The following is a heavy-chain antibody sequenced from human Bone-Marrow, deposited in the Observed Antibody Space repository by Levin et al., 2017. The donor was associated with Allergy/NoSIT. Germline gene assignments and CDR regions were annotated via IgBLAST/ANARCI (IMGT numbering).Heavy chain of an antibody. CDR1: GFSLSTSGVG. Sequence: SGPTLVKPTQTLTLTCTFSGFSLSTSGVGVGWIRQPPGKALEWLALIYWDDDKRYSPSLKSRLTITKDTSKNQVVLTMTNMDPVDTATYYCAHCPGGVLVPAAMERDWFDPWGQGTLVTVSS. CDR3: AHCPGGVLVPAAMERDWFDP. J-gene: IGHJ5*02. CDR2: IYWDDDK. D-gene: IGHD2-2*01. V-gene: IGHV2-5*02.